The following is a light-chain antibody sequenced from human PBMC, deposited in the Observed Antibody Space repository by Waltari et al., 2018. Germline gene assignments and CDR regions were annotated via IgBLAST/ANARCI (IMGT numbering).Light chain of an antibody. CDR2: AAS. V-gene: IGKV1-39*01. CDR1: QSISSY. CDR3: QQSYSTPFT. Sequence: DIQMTQSPSSLSASVGDRVTITCRASQSISSYLNWYQQKPGKAPKLLIYAASSLQSGVPSRFSGSGSVTDFTLTISSLLPEDFATYYCQQSYSTPFTFGPGTKVDIK. J-gene: IGKJ3*01.